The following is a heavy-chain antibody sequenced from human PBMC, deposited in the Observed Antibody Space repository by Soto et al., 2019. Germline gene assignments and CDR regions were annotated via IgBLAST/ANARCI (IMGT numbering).Heavy chain of an antibody. D-gene: IGHD3-10*01. J-gene: IGHJ4*02. CDR3: ARGAELRVPYYGSGTYDY. CDR2: IYYSGST. Sequence: SETLSLTCTVSGGSISSYYWSWIRQPPGKGLEWIGYIYYSGSTNYNPSLKSRVTISVDTSKNQFSLKLSSVTAADTAVYYCARGAELRVPYYGSGTYDYLGQGTLVTVSS. CDR1: GGSISSYY. V-gene: IGHV4-59*01.